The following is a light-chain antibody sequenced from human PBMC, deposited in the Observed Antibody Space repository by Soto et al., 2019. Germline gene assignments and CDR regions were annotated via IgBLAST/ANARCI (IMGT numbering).Light chain of an antibody. V-gene: IGKV3-20*01. J-gene: IGKJ4*01. Sequence: EIVLTQSPATLSLSPXXRATXXXXXXXRVSXGYLAWYQQKPGQAPXLXIYGASSXATGIPDRFSGSGSETDFTLTVSRLEPEDFAVYYCQQFSSYPLTFGGGTKVDIK. CDR1: XRVSXGY. CDR3: QQFSSYPLT. CDR2: GAS.